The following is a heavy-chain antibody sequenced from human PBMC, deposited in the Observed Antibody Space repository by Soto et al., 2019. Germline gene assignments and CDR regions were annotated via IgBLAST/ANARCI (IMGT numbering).Heavy chain of an antibody. D-gene: IGHD2-15*01. J-gene: IGHJ3*02. Sequence: ASVKVSCKASGYTFTGYYMHWVRQAPGQGLEWMGIINTSGGSTSYAQKLQGRVTMTRDTSTSTVYMELSSLRSEDTAVYYCARALAGHDAFDIWGQGTMVTVSS. CDR2: INTSGGST. CDR1: GYTFTGYY. V-gene: IGHV1-46*03. CDR3: ARALAGHDAFDI.